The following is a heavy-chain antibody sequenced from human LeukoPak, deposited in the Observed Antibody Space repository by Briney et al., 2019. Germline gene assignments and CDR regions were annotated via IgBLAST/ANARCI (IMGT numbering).Heavy chain of an antibody. D-gene: IGHD3-9*01. Sequence: GGSLRLSCAASGFTVSNNYMNWVRQAPGKGLEWVSVMYSGGSTYYADSVKGRFTISRDNSKNTLYLQINSLRAEDTAVYYCAGDLKNDYWGQGTLVTVSS. CDR1: GFTVSNNY. CDR3: AGDLKNDY. CDR2: MYSGGST. V-gene: IGHV3-53*01. J-gene: IGHJ4*02.